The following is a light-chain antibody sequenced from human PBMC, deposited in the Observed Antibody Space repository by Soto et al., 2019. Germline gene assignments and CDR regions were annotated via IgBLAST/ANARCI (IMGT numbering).Light chain of an antibody. J-gene: IGKJ4*01. Sequence: DIQMTQSPSSMSASVGDRVTITCRASQSISAYLNWYQQKPGKAPKLLIYAASSLQSGVPSRFSGSGSGTEFTLTISSLQPEDFATYYCQQSYSIFTFGGGTKVDIK. CDR1: QSISAY. V-gene: IGKV1-39*01. CDR3: QQSYSIFT. CDR2: AAS.